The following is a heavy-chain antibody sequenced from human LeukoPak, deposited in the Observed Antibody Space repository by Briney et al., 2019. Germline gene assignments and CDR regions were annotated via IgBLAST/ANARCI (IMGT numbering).Heavy chain of an antibody. CDR2: ISGSGGSI. V-gene: IGHV3-23*01. D-gene: IGHD6-13*01. J-gene: IGHJ4*02. Sequence: GGSLRLSCAASGFTFSSYAMSWVRQAPGKGLEWVSAISGSGGSIYYADSVKGRFTISRDNSESTLYLQMDSLRGDDAAVYYCAKAVGRISWSFDYWGQGALVTVSS. CDR1: GFTFSSYA. CDR3: AKAVGRISWSFDY.